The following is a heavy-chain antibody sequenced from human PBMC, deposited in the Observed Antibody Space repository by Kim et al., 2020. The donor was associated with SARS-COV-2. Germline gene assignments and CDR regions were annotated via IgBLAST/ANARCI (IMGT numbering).Heavy chain of an antibody. Sequence: GGSLRLSCAASGFTFSSYSMNWVRQAPGKGLEWVSSISSSSSDIYYADSVKGRFTISRDNAKNLLYLQMNSLRAEDTAVYYCARVHAADWYFDLWGRGTLVTVSS. J-gene: IGHJ2*01. CDR2: ISSSSSDI. CDR1: GFTFSSYS. CDR3: ARVHAADWYFDL. V-gene: IGHV3-21*01. D-gene: IGHD2-15*01.